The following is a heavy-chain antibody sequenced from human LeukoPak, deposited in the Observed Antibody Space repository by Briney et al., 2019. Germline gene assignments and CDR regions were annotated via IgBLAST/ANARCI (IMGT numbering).Heavy chain of an antibody. Sequence: SETLSLNSAVYGGSFSGYYWSWLRQPPGKGLEWIGEINHSGGTNYNPSLKSRVTISVDTSKNQFSLKESSVTAADTAVYYCAREGRNGSNFQYLCDYWGQGTLVTVSS. J-gene: IGHJ4*02. D-gene: IGHD4-23*01. CDR1: GGSFSGYY. CDR2: INHSGGT. CDR3: AREGRNGSNFQYLCDY. V-gene: IGHV4-34*01.